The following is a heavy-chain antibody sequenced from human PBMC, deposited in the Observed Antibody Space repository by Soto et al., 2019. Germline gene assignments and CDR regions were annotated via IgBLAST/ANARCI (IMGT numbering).Heavy chain of an antibody. D-gene: IGHD3-22*01. J-gene: IGHJ5*01. V-gene: IGHV4-34*01. CDR2: INHSGRV. CDR3: STRAYDTNGYYRFDP. Sequence: SETLSLTCAVYGGSFSGHSWTWIRQSPGKGLEWIGDINHSGRVNYSPSLKSRVTISLDTSKNQFSLTLSAVTAADTAMYYCSTRAYDTNGYYRFDPWGQGTLVTVYS. CDR1: GGSFSGHS.